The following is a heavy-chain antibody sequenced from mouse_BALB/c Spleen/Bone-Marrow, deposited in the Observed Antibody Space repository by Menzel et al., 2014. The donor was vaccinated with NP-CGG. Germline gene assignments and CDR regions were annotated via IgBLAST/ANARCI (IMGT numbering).Heavy chain of an antibody. CDR2: ISSGGSST. J-gene: IGHJ2*01. CDR3: TRRPLQANSYFDC. D-gene: IGHD3-2*02. CDR1: GFTFSSYG. V-gene: IGHV5-6*01. Sequence: EVQLQESGGDLAKPGGSLKLSCVASGFTFSSYGMSWVRQTPDKRLEWVATISSGGSSTYYPASVKGRFTISRDKAKSTLYLQMSSLNSEDTAMYYCTRRPLQANSYFDCWGQGTALTVSS.